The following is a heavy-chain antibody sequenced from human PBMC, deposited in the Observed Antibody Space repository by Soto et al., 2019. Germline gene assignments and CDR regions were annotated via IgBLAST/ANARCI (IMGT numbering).Heavy chain of an antibody. D-gene: IGHD6-19*01. CDR1: GYTITSNA. J-gene: IGHJ4*02. CDR3: ARDYRSGWDY. V-gene: IGHV1-3*01. Sequence: ASAKPSCKAPGYTITSNAIHWAHQATGHRLEWLGWINAGNGETRYPQEFQDRVTITMDTSASTTYMELSSLRSEDTSVYYGARDYRSGWDYGGQGTQVTVFS. CDR2: INAGNGET.